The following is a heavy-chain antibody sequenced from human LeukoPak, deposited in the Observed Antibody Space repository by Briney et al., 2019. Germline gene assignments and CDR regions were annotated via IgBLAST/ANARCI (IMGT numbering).Heavy chain of an antibody. CDR3: ARDSDSGFQ. J-gene: IGHJ4*02. Sequence: PSETLSLTCTVSGGSFSFYLWHWIRQPPGEGLDWIGEIDNRGSTQYKPSLRSRGIISIDTSGNHFSLKLTSVTAADTAVYFCARDSDSGFQWGQGMLVTVSS. V-gene: IGHV4-34*01. CDR2: IDNRGST. D-gene: IGHD3-16*01. CDR1: GGSFSFYL.